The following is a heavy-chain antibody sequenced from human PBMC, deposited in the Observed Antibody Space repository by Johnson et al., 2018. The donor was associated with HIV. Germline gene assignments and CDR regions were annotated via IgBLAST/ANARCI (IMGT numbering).Heavy chain of an antibody. D-gene: IGHD3-9*01. J-gene: IGHJ3*02. V-gene: IGHV3-30-3*01. CDR3: AQGYYDILTGYYDAFDI. Sequence: VQLVESGGGVVQPGRSLRLSCAASGFTFSSYAMHWVRQAPGKGLEWVAVISYDGSNKYYADSVTGRFTISRDNSKNTLSLQMNSRRAEDTAVYYCAQGYYDILTGYYDAFDIWGQGTMVTVSS. CDR2: ISYDGSNK. CDR1: GFTFSSYA.